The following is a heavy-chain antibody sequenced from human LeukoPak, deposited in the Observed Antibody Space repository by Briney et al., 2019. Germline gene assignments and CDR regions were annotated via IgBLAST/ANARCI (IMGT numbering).Heavy chain of an antibody. D-gene: IGHD3-16*01. J-gene: IGHJ4*02. Sequence: GGSLRLSCAASGFTFNTYSMNWVRQAPGKGLEWVSYISSDSSTIYYADSVKGRFTISRDNAKNSLYLQMNSLRAEDTAVYYCAKDGKAWGDYVGYWGQGTLVTVSS. V-gene: IGHV3-48*01. CDR2: ISSDSSTI. CDR1: GFTFNTYS. CDR3: AKDGKAWGDYVGY.